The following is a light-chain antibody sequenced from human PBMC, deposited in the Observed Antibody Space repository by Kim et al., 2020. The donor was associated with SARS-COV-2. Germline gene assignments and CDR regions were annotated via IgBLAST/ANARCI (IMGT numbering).Light chain of an antibody. V-gene: IGLV4-69*01. CDR3: QTWGTGIHRV. Sequence: QPVLTQSPSASASLGASVKLTCTLRSGHSNYAIAWHQQQPGKGPRYLLKVTSDGSHTKGDGIPDRFSGSSSGAERYLTISSLQSEDEADYYCQTWGTGIHRVFGGGTKLTVL. CDR1: SGHSNYA. CDR2: VTSDGSH. J-gene: IGLJ3*02.